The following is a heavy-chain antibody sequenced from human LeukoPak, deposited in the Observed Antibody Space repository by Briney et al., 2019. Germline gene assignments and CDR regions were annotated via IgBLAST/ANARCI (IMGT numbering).Heavy chain of an antibody. Sequence: PSETLSLTCTVSGGSISNYYWNWIRQPPGKGLEWIGSIYYSGSTNYNPSLKSRLTMSVDTSKNQFSLKLSSVTAADTAVYYCVRDHDHYSMDYWGQGTLVTVSS. CDR2: IYYSGST. CDR1: GGSISNYY. J-gene: IGHJ4*02. CDR3: VRDHDHYSMDY. D-gene: IGHD4-11*01. V-gene: IGHV4-59*12.